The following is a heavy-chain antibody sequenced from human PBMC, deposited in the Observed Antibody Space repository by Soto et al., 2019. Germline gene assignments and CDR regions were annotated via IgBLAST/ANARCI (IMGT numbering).Heavy chain of an antibody. CDR3: ARRWAVAGILGWFDP. D-gene: IGHD6-19*01. V-gene: IGHV3-23*01. CDR2: LSASGDDT. J-gene: IGHJ5*02. CDR1: GFTFSIYA. Sequence: EVQLLESGGGLVQPGGSLRLSCAASGFTFSIYAMNWVRLAPGKGLEWVSALSASGDDTYYADSVKGRFTISRDISKNTLYLQMNSLRAEDTALYYCARRWAVAGILGWFDPWGQGTLVTVSS.